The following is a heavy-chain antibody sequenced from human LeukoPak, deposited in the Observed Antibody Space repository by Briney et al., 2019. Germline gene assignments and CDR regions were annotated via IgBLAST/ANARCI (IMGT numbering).Heavy chain of an antibody. J-gene: IGHJ4*02. V-gene: IGHV3-33*01. D-gene: IGHD2-2*01. CDR3: ARTQLEYYFDY. CDR2: IWYDGSNK. Sequence: GGSLRLSCAASGFTFSNYGMHWVRQAPGKGLEWVAVIWYDGSNKYYADSVKGRFTISRDNSKNTLYLQMNSLRAEDTAVYYCARTQLEYYFDYWGQGTLVTVSS. CDR1: GFTFSNYG.